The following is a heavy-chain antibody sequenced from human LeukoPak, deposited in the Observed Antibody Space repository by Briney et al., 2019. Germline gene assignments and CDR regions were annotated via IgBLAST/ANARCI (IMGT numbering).Heavy chain of an antibody. Sequence: PSETQSLTCAVYGGSFSGYYWSWIRQPPGKGLEWIGEINHSGSTNYNPSLKSRVTISVDTSKNQFPLKLSSVTAADTAVYYCARSGPVRFLEWLLSGGFDPWGQGTLVTVSS. CDR2: INHSGST. CDR3: ARSGPVRFLEWLLSGGFDP. D-gene: IGHD3-3*01. J-gene: IGHJ5*02. CDR1: GGSFSGYY. V-gene: IGHV4-34*01.